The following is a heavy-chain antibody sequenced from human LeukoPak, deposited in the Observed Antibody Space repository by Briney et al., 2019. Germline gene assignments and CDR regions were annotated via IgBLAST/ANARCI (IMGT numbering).Heavy chain of an antibody. V-gene: IGHV1-2*02. D-gene: IGHD3-10*01. Sequence: ASVKVSCKASGYTFTGYYMHWVRQAPGQGLEWMGWINPNSGGTNYAQKFQGRVTMTRDTSSSTAYMELSRLRSDDTAVYYCARAPPITRGPFDPWGQGTLVTVSS. CDR3: ARAPPITRGPFDP. CDR2: INPNSGGT. J-gene: IGHJ5*02. CDR1: GYTFTGYY.